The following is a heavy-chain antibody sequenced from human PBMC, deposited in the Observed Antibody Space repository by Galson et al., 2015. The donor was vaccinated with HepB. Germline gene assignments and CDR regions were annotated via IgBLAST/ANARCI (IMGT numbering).Heavy chain of an antibody. Sequence: SETLSLTCTVPGGSISSYYWSWIRQPPGKGLEWVGYIFFRGNTLYSPSLKSRFTMSVDTSNNQFSLRLSSVTAADTAVYYCARHANIAALQFGMDVWGHGTTVTVSS. CDR2: IFFRGNT. V-gene: IGHV4-59*08. D-gene: IGHD6-6*01. CDR1: GGSISSYY. J-gene: IGHJ6*02. CDR3: ARHANIAALQFGMDV.